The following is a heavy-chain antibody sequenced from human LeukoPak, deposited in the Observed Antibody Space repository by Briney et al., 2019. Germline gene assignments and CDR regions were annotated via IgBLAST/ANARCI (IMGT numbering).Heavy chain of an antibody. CDR3: ARGDFHDYGDYVDAFEI. D-gene: IGHD4-17*01. V-gene: IGHV3-7*01. J-gene: IGHJ3*02. Sequence: GGSLRLSCAASGFTFSSYWLSWVRQAPGKGLEWVANIKPDGSEKYCVDSVKGRFTISRDNAKKSLYLQMNSLRAEDTAVYYCARGDFHDYGDYVDAFEIWGQGTMVTVSA. CDR1: GFTFSSYW. CDR2: IKPDGSEK.